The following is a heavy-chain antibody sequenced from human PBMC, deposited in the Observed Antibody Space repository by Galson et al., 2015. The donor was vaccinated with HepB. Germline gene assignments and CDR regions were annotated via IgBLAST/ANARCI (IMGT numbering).Heavy chain of an antibody. V-gene: IGHV1-69*01. Sequence: SCKASGGTFSSYAISWVRQAPGQGLEWMGGIIPIFGTANYAQKFQGRVTITADESTSTAYMELSSLRSEDTAVYYCARDPRYSSSWYSSSDAFDIWGQGTMVTVSS. CDR3: ARDPRYSSSWYSSSDAFDI. D-gene: IGHD6-13*01. CDR1: GGTFSSYA. CDR2: IIPIFGTA. J-gene: IGHJ3*02.